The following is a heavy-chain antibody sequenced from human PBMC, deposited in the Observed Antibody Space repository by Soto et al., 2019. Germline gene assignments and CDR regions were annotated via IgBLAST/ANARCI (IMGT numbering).Heavy chain of an antibody. CDR1: GCYITSGDYH. Sequence: SETLSLTCSVSGCYITSGDYHSTWIRQAPGKGLEWIGYISHSETTYYSPSLKNRITISLDISMNQFSLRLHSVTAADTAVYFCAGFGVGARNDNWGQGTLGTVSS. CDR3: AGFGVGARNDN. D-gene: IGHD2-8*01. J-gene: IGHJ4*02. CDR2: ISHSETT. V-gene: IGHV4-30-4*01.